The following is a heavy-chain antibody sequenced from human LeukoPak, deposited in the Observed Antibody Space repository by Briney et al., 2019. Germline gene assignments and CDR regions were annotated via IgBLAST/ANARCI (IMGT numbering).Heavy chain of an antibody. V-gene: IGHV1-8*03. CDR1: GYTFTSYD. CDR3: ARDLAVAAAAHPEYFQH. J-gene: IGHJ1*01. D-gene: IGHD2-15*01. Sequence: ASVKVSCKASGYTFTSYDINWVRQATGQGLEWMGWMNPNSGNTGYAQKFQGRVTITRNTSISTAYMELSSLRSEDTAVYYCARDLAVAAAAHPEYFQHWGQGTLVTVSS. CDR2: MNPNSGNT.